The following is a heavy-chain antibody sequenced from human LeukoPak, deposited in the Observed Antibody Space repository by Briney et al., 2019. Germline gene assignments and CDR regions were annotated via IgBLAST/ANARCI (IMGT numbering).Heavy chain of an antibody. J-gene: IGHJ4*02. V-gene: IGHV4-39*01. CDR2: IYYSGST. CDR3: ARFVVVTATFDY. CDR1: GGSISSSSYY. Sequence: SETLSLTCTVSGGSISSSSYYWGWIRQPPGRGLEWIGSIYYSGSTYYNPSLKSRVTISVDTSKNQFSLKLSSVTAADTAVYYCARFVVVTATFDYWGQGTLVTVSS. D-gene: IGHD2-21*02.